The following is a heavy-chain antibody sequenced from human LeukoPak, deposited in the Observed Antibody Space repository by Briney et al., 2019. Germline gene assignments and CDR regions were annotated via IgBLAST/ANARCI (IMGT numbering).Heavy chain of an antibody. D-gene: IGHD6-19*01. CDR2: ISGSGGST. CDR3: AKDPDSSGWSNWFDP. CDR1: GFTVSSNY. Sequence: GGSLRLSCAASGFTVSSNYMSWVRQAPGKGLEWVSAISGSGGSTYYADSVKGRFTISRDNSKNTLYLQMNSLRAEDTAVYYCAKDPDSSGWSNWFDPWGQGTLVTVSS. V-gene: IGHV3-23*01. J-gene: IGHJ5*02.